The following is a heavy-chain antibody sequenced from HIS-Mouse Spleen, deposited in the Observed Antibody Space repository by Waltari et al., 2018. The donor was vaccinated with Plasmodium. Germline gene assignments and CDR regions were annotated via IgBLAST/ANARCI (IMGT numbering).Heavy chain of an antibody. CDR3: AHRPDCSSTSCYGGFDY. CDR1: GFCLSTSGVG. V-gene: IGHV2-5*02. J-gene: IGHJ4*02. D-gene: IGHD2-2*01. CDR2: IYWDDDK. Sequence: NTLKASEATLVKHTKTLSLTCTFSGFCLSTSGVGGGWSSQPPGKALEWLALIYWDDDKRYSPSLKSRLNITKDTSKNQVVLTMTNMDPVDTATYYCAHRPDCSSTSCYGGFDYWGQGTLVTVSS.